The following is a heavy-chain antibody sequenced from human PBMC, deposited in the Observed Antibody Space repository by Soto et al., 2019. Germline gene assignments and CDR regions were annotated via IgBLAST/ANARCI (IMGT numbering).Heavy chain of an antibody. Sequence: SVKVSCKASGFTFTSSAVQWVRQARGQRLEWIGWIVVGSGNTNYAQKFQERVTITRDMSTSTAYMELSSLRSEDTAVYYCAAGPSGYDILTGYTYYYYYGMDVWGQGATVTVSS. J-gene: IGHJ6*02. CDR3: AAGPSGYDILTGYTYYYYYGMDV. D-gene: IGHD3-9*01. CDR2: IVVGSGNT. V-gene: IGHV1-58*01. CDR1: GFTFTSSA.